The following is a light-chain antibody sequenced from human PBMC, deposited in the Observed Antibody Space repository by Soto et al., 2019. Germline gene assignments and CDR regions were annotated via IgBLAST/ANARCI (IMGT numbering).Light chain of an antibody. CDR1: QSVSSY. J-gene: IGKJ1*01. CDR3: QQRSDWPWT. Sequence: EIALRQSPATLSLSRGERATLSCRARQSVSSYLAWYQQKPGQAPRLLMYEASTRATGIPARFSGGGSGTDFTLTISSLEPEDFAVYYCQQRSDWPWTLGQGTKVDI. V-gene: IGKV3-11*01. CDR2: EAS.